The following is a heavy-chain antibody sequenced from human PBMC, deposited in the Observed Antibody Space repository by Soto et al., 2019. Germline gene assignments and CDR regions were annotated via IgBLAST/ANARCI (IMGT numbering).Heavy chain of an antibody. CDR3: ARGPSHGAFDI. CDR1: GSTFSSYD. J-gene: IGHJ3*02. Sequence: QVQLVESGGDVVHPGRSLRLSCAASGSTFSSYDIHWLRQAPVKGLEWVAHIFPDGSHAWYTDSVKGRFTISRDNAKNMVYLQMNSLRPEDTAVYHCARGPSHGAFDIWGLGTMVTVSS. CDR2: IFPDGSHA. V-gene: IGHV3-30*04.